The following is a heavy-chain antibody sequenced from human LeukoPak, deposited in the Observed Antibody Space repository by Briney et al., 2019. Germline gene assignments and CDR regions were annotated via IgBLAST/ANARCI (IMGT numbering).Heavy chain of an antibody. CDR1: GGSISSYY. V-gene: IGHV4-59*01. CDR3: ARDHYDSSGGFDY. Sequence: SETLSLTCTVSGGSISSYYWSWIRQPPGKGLEWIGYIYNTGSTNYNPSLKSRVTISLDMSMNQFSLKLTSVIAADTALYYCARDHYDSSGGFDYWGHGILVTVSS. CDR2: IYNTGST. D-gene: IGHD3-22*01. J-gene: IGHJ4*01.